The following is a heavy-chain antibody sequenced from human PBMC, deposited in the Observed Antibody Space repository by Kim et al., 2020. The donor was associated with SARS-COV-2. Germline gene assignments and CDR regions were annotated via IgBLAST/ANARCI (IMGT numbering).Heavy chain of an antibody. J-gene: IGHJ2*01. CDR1: GFAFSSYW. CDR3: VRGAGRYFEF. V-gene: IGHV3-7*03. Sequence: GGSLRLSCAASGFAFSSYWMHWVRQAPGKGLEWVATIKQDGSERHYVDSLKGRFTISRDNAKNSLYLQMNSLRAEDTAVYYCVRGAGRYFEFWGRGTLVT. CDR2: IKQDGSER.